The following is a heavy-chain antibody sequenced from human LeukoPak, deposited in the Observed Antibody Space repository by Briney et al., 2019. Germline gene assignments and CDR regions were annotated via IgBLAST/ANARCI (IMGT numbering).Heavy chain of an antibody. D-gene: IGHD1-1*01. CDR3: ARGLGYNIY. CDR2: IKQDGSEM. V-gene: IGHV3-7*03. Sequence: QSGGSLRLSCAASGFTFSSYWMSWVRQAPGKGLEWVANIKQDGSEMNYMDSVRGRFTNSRDNAKTSLYLQMNSLRAEDTAVYYCARGLGYNIYWGQGTLVTVSS. J-gene: IGHJ4*02. CDR1: GFTFSSYW.